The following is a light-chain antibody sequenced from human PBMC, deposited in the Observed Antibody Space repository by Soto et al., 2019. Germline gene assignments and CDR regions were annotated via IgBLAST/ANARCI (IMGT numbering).Light chain of an antibody. CDR3: SSYTSARGV. J-gene: IGLJ2*01. Sequence: QSVLTQPPSASGSPGQSVTISCTGASSDVGGYDSVSWYQQLPGKAPKLIIYEVSNRPSGVSNRFSGSKSGNTASLTISGLQAEDEADYYCSSYTSARGVFGGGTKLTVL. CDR1: SSDVGGYDS. V-gene: IGLV2-14*01. CDR2: EVS.